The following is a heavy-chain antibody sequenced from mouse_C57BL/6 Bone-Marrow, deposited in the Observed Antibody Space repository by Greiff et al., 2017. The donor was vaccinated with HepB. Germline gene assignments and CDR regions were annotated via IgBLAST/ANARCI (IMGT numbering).Heavy chain of an antibody. CDR2: IDPSDSYT. CDR3: ARRSSGYVLAY. V-gene: IGHV1-69*01. J-gene: IGHJ3*01. CDR1: GYTFTSYW. Sequence: VQLQQPGAELVMPGASVKLSCKASGYTFTSYWMHWVKQRPGQGLEWIGEIDPSDSYTNYNQKFKGKSTLTVDKSSSTAYMQLSSPTSEDSAVYYCARRSSGYVLAYWGQGTLVTVSA. D-gene: IGHD3-2*02.